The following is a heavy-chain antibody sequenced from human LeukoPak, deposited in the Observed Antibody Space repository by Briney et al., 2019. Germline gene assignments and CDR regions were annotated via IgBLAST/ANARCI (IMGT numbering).Heavy chain of an antibody. CDR3: AKGGGYEAQYYYYYLDV. D-gene: IGHD5-12*01. CDR1: GFTFSSYG. V-gene: IGHV3-30*02. CDR2: IRYDGSNK. Sequence: GGSLRLSCAAPGFTFSSYGMHWARQAPGKGLEWVAFIRYDGSNKYYADSVKGRFTVYRDNSKNTLYLQMKSLRAEDTAVYYCAKGGGYEAQYYYYYLDVWGKETTVTISS. J-gene: IGHJ6*03.